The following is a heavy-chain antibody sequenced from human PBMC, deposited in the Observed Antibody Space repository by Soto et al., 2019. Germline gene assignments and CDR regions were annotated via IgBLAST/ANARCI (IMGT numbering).Heavy chain of an antibody. CDR3: ARGYSSWPYYFDH. V-gene: IGHV4-61*01. CDR1: GGSVSSGSYY. J-gene: IGHJ4*02. Sequence: QVQLQESGPGLVKPSETLSLTCTVSGGSVSSGSYYWSWIRQPPGKGLEWIGYIYYSGSTNYNPSLKSRVTILLDTSKSQFSLKLGSVTAADTAVYYCARGYSSWPYYFDHWGQGTLVTVSS. D-gene: IGHD6-13*01. CDR2: IYYSGST.